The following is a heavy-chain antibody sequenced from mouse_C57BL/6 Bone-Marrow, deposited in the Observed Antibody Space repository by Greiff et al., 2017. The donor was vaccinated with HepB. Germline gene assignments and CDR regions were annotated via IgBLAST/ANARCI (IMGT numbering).Heavy chain of an antibody. J-gene: IGHJ2*01. CDR2: IYPRSVNT. CDR3: ARGAGVITPVVADY. Sequence: VQLQQSGAELARPGASVKLSCKASGYTFTSYGISWVKQRTGQGLEWIGEIYPRSVNTYYNEKFKGKATLTADKSSSTAYMELRSLTSEDPAVYFCARGAGVITPVVADYWGQGTTLTVSS. V-gene: IGHV1-81*01. D-gene: IGHD1-1*01. CDR1: GYTFTSYG.